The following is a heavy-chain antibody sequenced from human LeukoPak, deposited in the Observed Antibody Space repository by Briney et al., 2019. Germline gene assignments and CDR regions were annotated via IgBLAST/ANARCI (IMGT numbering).Heavy chain of an antibody. CDR2: IYYSGST. J-gene: IGHJ1*01. V-gene: IGHV4-61*10. CDR1: GGSISSGSYY. CDR3: ARVAGWELLGFQH. D-gene: IGHD1-26*01. Sequence: PSETLSLTCTVSGGSISSGSYYWSWIRQPAGKGLEWIGYIYYSGSTNYNPSLKSRVTISVDTSKNQFSLKLSSVTAADTAVYYCARVAGWELLGFQHWGQGTLVTVSS.